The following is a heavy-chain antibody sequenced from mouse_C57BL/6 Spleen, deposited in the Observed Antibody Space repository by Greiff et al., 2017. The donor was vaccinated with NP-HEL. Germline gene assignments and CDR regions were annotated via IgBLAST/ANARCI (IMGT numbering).Heavy chain of an antibody. CDR2: IDPSDSYT. CDR1: GYTFTSYW. D-gene: IGHD2-2*01. Sequence: QVQLQQSGAELVMPGASVKLSCKASGYTFTSYWMHWVKQRPGQGLEWIGEIDPSDSYTNYNQKFKGKSTLTVDKSSSTAYMQLSSLTSEDSAVYYCARSVVTTTGFAYWGQGTLVTVSA. V-gene: IGHV1-69*01. J-gene: IGHJ3*01. CDR3: ARSVVTTTGFAY.